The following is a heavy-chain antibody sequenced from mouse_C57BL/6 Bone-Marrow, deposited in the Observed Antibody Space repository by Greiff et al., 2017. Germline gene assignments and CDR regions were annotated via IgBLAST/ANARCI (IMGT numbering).Heavy chain of an antibody. CDR2: IYPRDGST. J-gene: IGHJ4*01. Sequence: VQLQQSGPELVKPGASVKLSCKASGYTFTSYDINWVKQRPGQGLEWIGWIYPRDGSTKYNEKLKGKATLTVDTSSSTAYMELHSLTSEDSAVYFCARRRIYSAMDYWGQGTSVTVSS. D-gene: IGHD1-1*01. V-gene: IGHV1-85*01. CDR1: GYTFTSYD. CDR3: ARRRIYSAMDY.